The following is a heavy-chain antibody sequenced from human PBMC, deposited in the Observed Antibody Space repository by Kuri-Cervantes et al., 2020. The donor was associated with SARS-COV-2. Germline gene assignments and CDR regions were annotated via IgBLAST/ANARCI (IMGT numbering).Heavy chain of an antibody. CDR1: EFTFSSFA. CDR2: ISYDGSNK. D-gene: IGHD3-3*01. Sequence: GGFLRPPFPASEFTFSSFARHWVRQAPGKELEWVAIISYDGSNKYYADSVKGRFTISRDNSKNTLYLQMNSLRAEDTAVYYCARERSYYDFWSGYSDNWFDPWGQGTLVTVSS. J-gene: IGHJ5*02. CDR3: ARERSYYDFWSGYSDNWFDP. V-gene: IGHV3-30-3*01.